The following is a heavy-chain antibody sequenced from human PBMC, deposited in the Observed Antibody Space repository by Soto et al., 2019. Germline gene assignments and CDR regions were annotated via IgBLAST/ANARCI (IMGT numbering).Heavy chain of an antibody. CDR3: ASGPSSSWYTPPHFDY. D-gene: IGHD6-13*01. V-gene: IGHV4-30-4*01. CDR2: IYYSGST. CDR1: GGSISSGDYY. Sequence: PSETLSLTCTVSGGSISSGDYYWSWIRQPPGKGLEWIGYIYYSGSTYYNPSLKSRVTISVDTSKNQFSLKLSSVTAADTAVYYCASGPSSSWYTPPHFDYWGQGTLVTVSS. J-gene: IGHJ4*02.